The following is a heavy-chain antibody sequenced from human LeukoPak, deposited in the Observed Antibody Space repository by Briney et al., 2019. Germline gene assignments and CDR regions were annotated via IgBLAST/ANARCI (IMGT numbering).Heavy chain of an antibody. J-gene: IGHJ4*02. CDR1: SGSIGGSSYY. CDR3: ARRGSYFDS. CDR2: IFYSGNT. Sequence: SETLSLTCTVFSGSIGGSSYYWGWIRQPPGKGLEWIGSIFYSGNTYYNPSLKSRVTISVDTSKNQFSLQLSSVTAADTAVYYCARRGSYFDSWGQGTLVTVSS. D-gene: IGHD1-26*01. V-gene: IGHV4-39*01.